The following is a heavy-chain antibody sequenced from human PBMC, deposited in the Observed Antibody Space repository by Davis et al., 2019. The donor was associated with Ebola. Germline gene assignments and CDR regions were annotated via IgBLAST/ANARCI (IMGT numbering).Heavy chain of an antibody. D-gene: IGHD4-23*01. Sequence: GGSLRLSCAASGFTFSTYSMNWVRQAPGKGLEWVSSISSSSSYTYYADSVKGRFTISRDNAKNSLYLQMNSLRAEDTAVYYCARGRGGKSRYGMDVWGQGTTVTVSS. J-gene: IGHJ6*02. CDR2: ISSSSSYT. V-gene: IGHV3-21*01. CDR3: ARGRGGKSRYGMDV. CDR1: GFTFSTYS.